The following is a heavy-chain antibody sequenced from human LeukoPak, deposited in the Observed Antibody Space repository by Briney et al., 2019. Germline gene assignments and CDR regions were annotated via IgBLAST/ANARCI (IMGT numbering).Heavy chain of an antibody. J-gene: IGHJ3*02. CDR2: INSDGSTT. CDR3: AKGSGKNAFGI. D-gene: IGHD6-19*01. V-gene: IGHV3-74*01. CDR1: GFTFSSYW. Sequence: GGSLRLSCAASGFTFSSYWMHWVRQAPGKGLVWVSRINSDGSTTSYADSVKGRSTISRDNAKNTLYLQMNSLRAEDTAVYYCAKGSGKNAFGIWGQGTMVTVSS.